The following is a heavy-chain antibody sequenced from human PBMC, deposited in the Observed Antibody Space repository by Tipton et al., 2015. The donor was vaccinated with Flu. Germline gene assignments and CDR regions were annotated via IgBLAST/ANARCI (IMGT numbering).Heavy chain of an antibody. CDR1: GFTFSSYW. CDR2: IKQDGSEK. J-gene: IGHJ5*02. Sequence: SLRLSCAASGFTFSSYWMSWVRQAPGKGLEWVANIKQDGSEKYYVDSVKGRFTISRDNAKNSLYLQMNSLRAEDTAVYYCARRTGIAAGEFDPWGQGTLVTVSS. V-gene: IGHV3-7*01. CDR3: ARRTGIAAGEFDP. D-gene: IGHD6-13*01.